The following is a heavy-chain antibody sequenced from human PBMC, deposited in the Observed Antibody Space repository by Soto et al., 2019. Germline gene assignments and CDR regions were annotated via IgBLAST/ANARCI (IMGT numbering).Heavy chain of an antibody. CDR2: ISGSGGST. CDR3: AKDQGSSWYEIDY. Sequence: EVQLLESGGGLVQPGGSLRISCAASGFTFSNYAVTWVRQAPGKGLEWVSTISGSGGSTYYADSVKGRFTISRDNSKNTQYLQMNSLRAEDTAVYYCAKDQGSSWYEIDYWGQGTLVTVSS. D-gene: IGHD6-13*01. V-gene: IGHV3-23*01. CDR1: GFTFSNYA. J-gene: IGHJ4*02.